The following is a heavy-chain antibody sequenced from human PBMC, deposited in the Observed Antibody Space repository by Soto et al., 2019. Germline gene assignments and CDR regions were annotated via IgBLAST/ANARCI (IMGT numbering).Heavy chain of an antibody. Sequence: LRLSCAASGCTFSSYAMHWVRQAPGKGLEWVAVISYDGSNKYYADSVKSRFTISRDNSKNTLYLQMNSLRAEDTAVYYCAREQWLVPLDYWGQGTLVTVSS. CDR2: ISYDGSNK. J-gene: IGHJ4*02. CDR1: GCTFSSYA. D-gene: IGHD6-19*01. CDR3: AREQWLVPLDY. V-gene: IGHV3-30-3*01.